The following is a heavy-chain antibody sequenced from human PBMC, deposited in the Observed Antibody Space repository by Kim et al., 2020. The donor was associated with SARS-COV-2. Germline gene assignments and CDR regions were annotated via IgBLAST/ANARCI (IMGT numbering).Heavy chain of an antibody. CDR3: ARGGSAGYSSSWYKEYFQH. J-gene: IGHJ1*01. CDR1: GYTFTSYG. V-gene: IGHV1-18*01. D-gene: IGHD6-13*01. Sequence: ASVKVSCKASGYTFTSYGISWVRQAPGQGLEWMGWISAYNGNTNYAQKLPGRVTMTTDTSTSTAYMELRSLRSDDTAVYYCARGGSAGYSSSWYKEYFQHWGQGTLVTVSS. CDR2: ISAYNGNT.